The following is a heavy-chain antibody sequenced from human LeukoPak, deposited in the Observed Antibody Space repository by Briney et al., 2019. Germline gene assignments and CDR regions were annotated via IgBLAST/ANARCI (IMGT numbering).Heavy chain of an antibody. CDR2: IYTSGST. D-gene: IGHD2-2*01. CDR1: GGSISSSSYY. CDR3: ARMEYCSSTSCPDAFDI. J-gene: IGHJ3*02. Sequence: SETLSLTCTVSGGSISSSSYYWSWIRQPAGKGLEWIGRIYTSGSTNYNPSLNSRVTISVDKSKNQFSLKLSSVTAADTAVYYCARMEYCSSTSCPDAFDIWGQGTMVTVSS. V-gene: IGHV4-61*02.